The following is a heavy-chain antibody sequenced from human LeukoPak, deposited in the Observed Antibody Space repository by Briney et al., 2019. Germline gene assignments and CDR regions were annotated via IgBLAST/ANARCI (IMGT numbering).Heavy chain of an antibody. V-gene: IGHV1-2*04. Sequence: ASVKVSCKASGYTFTSYGISWVRQAPGQGLEWMGIINPSGGSTSYAQKFQGWVTMTRDTSISTAYMELSRLRSDDTAVYYCARGPRLGYCSGGSCYYFDYWGQGTLVTVSS. CDR1: GYTFTSYG. J-gene: IGHJ4*02. CDR2: INPSGGST. D-gene: IGHD2-15*01. CDR3: ARGPRLGYCSGGSCYYFDY.